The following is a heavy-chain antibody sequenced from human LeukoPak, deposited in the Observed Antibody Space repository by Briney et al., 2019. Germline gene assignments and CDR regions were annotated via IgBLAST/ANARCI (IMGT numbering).Heavy chain of an antibody. CDR2: ICYSGST. CDR3: ARHLRARQLAA. Sequence: SETLSLTCTVSGGSISSSSYYWGWIRQPPGKGLEWIGSICYSGSTYYNPSLKSRVTISVDTSKNQFSLKLSSVTAADTAVYYCARHLRARQLAAWGQGTLVTVSS. V-gene: IGHV4-39*01. CDR1: GGSISSSSYY. D-gene: IGHD6-13*01. J-gene: IGHJ4*02.